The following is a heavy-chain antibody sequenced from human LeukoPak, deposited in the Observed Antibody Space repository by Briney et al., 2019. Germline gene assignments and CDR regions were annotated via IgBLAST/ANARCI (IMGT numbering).Heavy chain of an antibody. CDR1: GFTFSIYG. CDR3: ARDESGYFDS. J-gene: IGHJ4*02. CDR2: IWYDESNQ. Sequence: SGGSLRLSCVASGFTFSIYGMHWVRQAPGNWLGWVANIWYDESNQYYGDSVKGRFTISRDNAKNTLFLQMNSLRAEDTAVYYCARDESGYFDSWGQGTLVTVST. V-gene: IGHV3-33*01.